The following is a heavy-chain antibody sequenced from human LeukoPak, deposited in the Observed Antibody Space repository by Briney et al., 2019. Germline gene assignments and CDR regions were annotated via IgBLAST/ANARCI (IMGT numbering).Heavy chain of an antibody. J-gene: IGHJ5*02. D-gene: IGHD3-10*01. CDR3: ARSLYYYGSGSYFGGYNWFDP. V-gene: IGHV4-59*08. Sequence: SETLSLTCSVSGGSINSYYWTWIRQPPGKGLEWIGYIYSSGSTKYNPSLKSRVTITIDTSKNQFSLKLSSVTAADTAVYYCARSLYYYGSGSYFGGYNWFDPWGQGTLVTVSS. CDR2: IYSSGST. CDR1: GGSINSYY.